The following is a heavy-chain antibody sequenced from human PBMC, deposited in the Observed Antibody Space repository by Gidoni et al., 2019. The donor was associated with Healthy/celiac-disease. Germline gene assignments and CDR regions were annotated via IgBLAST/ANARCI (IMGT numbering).Heavy chain of an antibody. CDR1: GFTFSSYG. V-gene: IGHV3-33*01. D-gene: IGHD2-21*02. Sequence: QVQLVESGGGVVQPGRSLRLSCAASGFTFSSYGMHWVRQAPGKGLEWVAVIWYDGSNKYYADSVKGRFTISRDNSKNTLYLQMNSLRAEDTAVYYCARDRKAYCGGDCPFDYWGQGTLVTVSS. CDR3: ARDRKAYCGGDCPFDY. J-gene: IGHJ4*02. CDR2: IWYDGSNK.